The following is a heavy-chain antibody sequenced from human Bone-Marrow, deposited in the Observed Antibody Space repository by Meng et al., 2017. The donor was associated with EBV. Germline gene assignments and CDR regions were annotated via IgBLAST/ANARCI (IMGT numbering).Heavy chain of an antibody. J-gene: IGHJ5*02. CDR1: RFTLTELS. D-gene: IGHD4-11*01. CDR3: ATLEAYRGGWFDP. Sequence: VQLVQSGAEVKKPGASVNVSSKVSRFTLTELSMHWGRQAPGKGLEWMGGFDPEDGETVYAQKFQGRLTMTEDTSTDTAYMELSSLRSEDTALYYCATLEAYRGGWFDPWGQGTLVTVSS. V-gene: IGHV1-24*01. CDR2: FDPEDGET.